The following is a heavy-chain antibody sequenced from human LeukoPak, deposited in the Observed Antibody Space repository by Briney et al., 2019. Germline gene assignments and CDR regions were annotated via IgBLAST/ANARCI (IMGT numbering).Heavy chain of an antibody. CDR3: ARFYDSSGYLWFDP. Sequence: SETLSLTCTVSGGSISSYYWSWIRQPPGKGLEWIGYIYYSGSTNYNPSLKSRVTISVDTSKNQFSLKLSSVTAADTAVYYCARFYDSSGYLWFDPWGQGTLVTVSS. D-gene: IGHD3-22*01. CDR2: IYYSGST. J-gene: IGHJ5*02. V-gene: IGHV4-59*01. CDR1: GGSISSYY.